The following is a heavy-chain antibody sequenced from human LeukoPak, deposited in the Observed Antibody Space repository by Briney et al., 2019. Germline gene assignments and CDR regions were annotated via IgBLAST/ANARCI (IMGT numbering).Heavy chain of an antibody. V-gene: IGHV4-30-2*01. Sequence: SETLSLTCTVSGGSISSGGYYWSWIRQPPGKGLEWIGYIYHSGSTYYNPSLKSRVTISVDRSKNQFSLKLSSVTAADTAVYYCARRGDGYNRGGVWFDPWGQGTLVTVSS. D-gene: IGHD5-24*01. J-gene: IGHJ5*02. CDR1: GGSISSGGYY. CDR2: IYHSGST. CDR3: ARRGDGYNRGGVWFDP.